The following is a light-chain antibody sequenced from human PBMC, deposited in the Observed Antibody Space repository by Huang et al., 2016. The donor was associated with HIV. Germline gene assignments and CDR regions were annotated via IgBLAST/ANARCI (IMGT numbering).Light chain of an antibody. Sequence: DIVMTQSPDSLAVSLGERATIDCKSSQSGLYSSNNKNYLAWYQQKSGQSPKLLIYCASTRETGVPYRFSGSGSGTDFTLTISSLQAEDVAVYFCQQYYSIPWTFGQGTKVEVK. CDR1: QSGLYSSNNKNY. CDR2: CAS. J-gene: IGKJ1*01. CDR3: QQYYSIPWT. V-gene: IGKV4-1*01.